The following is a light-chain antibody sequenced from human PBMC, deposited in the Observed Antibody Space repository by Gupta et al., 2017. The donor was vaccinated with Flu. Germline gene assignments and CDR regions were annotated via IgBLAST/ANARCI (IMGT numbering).Light chain of an antibody. J-gene: IGKJ4*01. CDR2: GAS. V-gene: IGKV3D-20*01. CDR1: QTVKSNY. Sequence: PVVLSLSPGERATLSCAASQTVKSNYFAWYQQKSGLAPRLLIYGASSRATGIPDRFSGSGSGTDFTLTISSLEPEDSAVYYCQQYGDSATFGGGTTVNIK. CDR3: QQYGDSAT.